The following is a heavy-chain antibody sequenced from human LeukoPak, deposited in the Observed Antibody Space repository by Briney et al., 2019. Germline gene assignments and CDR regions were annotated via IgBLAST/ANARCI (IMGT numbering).Heavy chain of an antibody. D-gene: IGHD3-9*01. V-gene: IGHV3-7*01. CDR2: IKYDGSEK. CDR3: ARGIRYFDWLSGTESYYFDY. J-gene: IGHJ4*02. Sequence: GGSLRLSCAASGFTFSRYWMSWVRQSPGKGLEWVANIKYDGSEKYYVDSVKGRFTISRDNAENSLYLQMHSLRAEDTAVYYCARGIRYFDWLSGTESYYFDYWGQGTLVTVSS. CDR1: GFTFSRYW.